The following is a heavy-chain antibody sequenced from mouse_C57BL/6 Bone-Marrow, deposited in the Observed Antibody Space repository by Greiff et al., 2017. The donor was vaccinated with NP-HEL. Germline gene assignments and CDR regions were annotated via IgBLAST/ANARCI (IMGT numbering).Heavy chain of an antibody. J-gene: IGHJ2*01. CDR3: ARQVDFGY. Sequence: EVKVVESGGDLVKPGGSLKLSCAASGFTFSSYGMSWVRQTPDKRLEWVATVSSGGSYTYYPDSVKGRFTISRDNAKNTLYLQMSSLKSEDTAMYYCARQVDFGYWGQGTTLTVSS. D-gene: IGHD1-1*02. CDR2: VSSGGSYT. CDR1: GFTFSSYG. V-gene: IGHV5-6*01.